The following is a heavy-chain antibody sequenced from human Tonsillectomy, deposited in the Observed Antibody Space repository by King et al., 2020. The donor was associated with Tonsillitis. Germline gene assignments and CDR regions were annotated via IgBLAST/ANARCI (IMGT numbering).Heavy chain of an antibody. Sequence: VQLVESGGGVVQPGMSLRLSCAVSGFTFSSYGMHWVRQAPGKGLDWVAVISYDGSNKYYADSVKGRFTISRDNSKNTLYLQMNSLRAEDTAVYYCAKVLLSWSTYYTPDYWGQGTLVTVSS. V-gene: IGHV3-30*18. CDR1: GFTFSSYG. J-gene: IGHJ4*02. D-gene: IGHD3-3*01. CDR3: AKVLLSWSTYYTPDY. CDR2: ISYDGSNK.